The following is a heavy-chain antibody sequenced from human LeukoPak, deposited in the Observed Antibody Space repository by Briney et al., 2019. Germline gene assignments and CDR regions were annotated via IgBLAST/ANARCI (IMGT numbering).Heavy chain of an antibody. CDR2: IRSKANSYAT. J-gene: IGHJ5*02. CDR1: GFTFSGSA. D-gene: IGHD2-2*02. V-gene: IGHV3-73*01. CDR3: TALVVPAAIGLDP. Sequence: GGPLRLSCAASGFTFSGSAMHWVRQASGKGLEWVGRIRSKANSYATAYAASVKGRFTISRDDSKNTAYLQMNSLKTEDTAVYYCTALVVPAAIGLDPWGQGTLVTVSS.